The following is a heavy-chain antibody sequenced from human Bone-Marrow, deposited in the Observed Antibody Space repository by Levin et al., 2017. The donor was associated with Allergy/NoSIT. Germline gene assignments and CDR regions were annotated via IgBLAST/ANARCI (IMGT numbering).Heavy chain of an antibody. V-gene: IGHV3-33*01. D-gene: IGHD2-15*01. Sequence: GESLKISCAASGFTFSSYGMHWVRQAPGKGLEWVAVIWYDGSNKYYADSVKGRFTISRDNSKNTLYLQMNSLRAEDTAVYYCARVSVAAIGYAFDIWGQGTMVTVSS. J-gene: IGHJ3*02. CDR1: GFTFSSYG. CDR2: IWYDGSNK. CDR3: ARVSVAAIGYAFDI.